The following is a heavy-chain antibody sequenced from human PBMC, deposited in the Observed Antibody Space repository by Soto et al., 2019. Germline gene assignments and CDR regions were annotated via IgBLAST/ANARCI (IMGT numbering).Heavy chain of an antibody. CDR1: GFTVSSNY. D-gene: IGHD3-22*01. CDR3: AREAPDDSSGYYFDY. J-gene: IGHJ4*02. CDR2: IYSGGST. Sequence: GGSLRLSCAASGFTVSSNYMSWVRQAPGKGLEWVSVIYSGGSTYYADSVKGRFTISRDNSKNTLYLQMNSLRAEDTAVYYCAREAPDDSSGYYFDYWGQGTLVTVSS. V-gene: IGHV3-53*01.